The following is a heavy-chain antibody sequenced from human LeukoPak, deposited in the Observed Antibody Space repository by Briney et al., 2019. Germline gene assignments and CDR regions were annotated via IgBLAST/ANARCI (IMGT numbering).Heavy chain of an antibody. D-gene: IGHD3-3*01. Sequence: PGGSLRLSCAAPGFTFSSYWMSWVRQAPGKGLEWVANIKQDGTKKYYVDSVKGRFTISRDNAKNSLYLQMNSLRAEDTAVYYCAAPSAYSYEAFDIWGQGTMVTVSS. CDR1: GFTFSSYW. V-gene: IGHV3-7*01. J-gene: IGHJ3*02. CDR3: AAPSAYSYEAFDI. CDR2: IKQDGTKK.